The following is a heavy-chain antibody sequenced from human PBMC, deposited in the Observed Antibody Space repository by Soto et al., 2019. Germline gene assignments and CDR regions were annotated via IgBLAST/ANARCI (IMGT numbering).Heavy chain of an antibody. CDR3: ARGSVEQWLNWYFDL. Sequence: QVQLVESGGGVVQPGRSLRLSCAASGFTFRKYGMHWVRQAPGKGLEWVAVIWSDGKNKYYIDSVKGRFTISRDNSKNTVFLQMNSLRVEDTAVYYCARGSVEQWLNWYFDLWGRGTLVTVSS. D-gene: IGHD6-19*01. CDR2: IWSDGKNK. CDR1: GFTFRKYG. J-gene: IGHJ2*01. V-gene: IGHV3-33*01.